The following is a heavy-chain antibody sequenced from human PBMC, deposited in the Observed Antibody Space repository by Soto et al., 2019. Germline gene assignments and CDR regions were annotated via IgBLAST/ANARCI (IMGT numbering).Heavy chain of an antibody. D-gene: IGHD3-3*01. CDR1: GGSISSYY. J-gene: IGHJ6*03. CDR3: ARVEPTYYDFWSGLYYYMDV. V-gene: IGHV4-59*01. Sequence: PSETLSLTCTVSGGSISSYYWSWIRQPPGKGLEWIGYIYYSGSTNYNPSHKSRVTISVDTSKNQFSLKLSSVTAADTAVYYCARVEPTYYDFWSGLYYYMDVWGKGTTVTVSS. CDR2: IYYSGST.